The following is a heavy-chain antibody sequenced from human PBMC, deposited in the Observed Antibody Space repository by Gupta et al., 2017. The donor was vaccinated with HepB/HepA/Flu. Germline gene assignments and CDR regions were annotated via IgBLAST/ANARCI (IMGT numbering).Heavy chain of an antibody. V-gene: IGHV3-23*01. D-gene: IGHD4-23*01. CDR3: TKGRGGNYGGALDI. CDR1: GFTYNSFP. CDR2: ISASGYNT. Sequence: VQLLESGGGLVQPGGSLRLSCAASGFTYNSFPMSWVRQTPGKGLQWVSTISASGYNTYYADSVGGRFTISRDNSKNTVYLQMNSLRVEDTAVYYCTKGRGGNYGGALDIWGQGTMVTVSS. J-gene: IGHJ3*02.